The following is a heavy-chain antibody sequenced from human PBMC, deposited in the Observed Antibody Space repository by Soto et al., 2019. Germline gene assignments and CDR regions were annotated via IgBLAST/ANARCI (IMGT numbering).Heavy chain of an antibody. CDR2: IGESGTPT. V-gene: IGHV3-23*01. CDR1: GVTFSSYA. CDR3: ARYIPGVRYYGMDV. Sequence: GGSLGLSCAASGVTFSSYAMKWVRQAPGKGLEWVSLIGESGTPTYYADSVKGRFTISRDNSGNTLFLEMYSLRAEDTAVYYCARYIPGVRYYGMDVWGQGTTVTVSS. D-gene: IGHD2-2*01. J-gene: IGHJ6*02.